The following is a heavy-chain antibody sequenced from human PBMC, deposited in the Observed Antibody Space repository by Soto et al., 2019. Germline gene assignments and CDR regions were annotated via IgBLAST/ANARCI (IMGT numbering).Heavy chain of an antibody. CDR3: ARRARAYYYYYYMDV. J-gene: IGHJ6*03. CDR2: INHSGST. CDR1: GGSISSYY. V-gene: IGHV4-59*12. Sequence: SETLSLTCTVSGGSISSYYWSWIRQPPGKGLEWIGDINHSGSTNYNPSLKSRVTISVDTSKNQFSLKLSSVTAADTAVYYCARRARAYYYYYYMDVWGKGTTVTVSS.